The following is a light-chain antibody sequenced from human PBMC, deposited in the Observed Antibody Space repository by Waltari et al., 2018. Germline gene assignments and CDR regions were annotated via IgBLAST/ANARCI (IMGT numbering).Light chain of an antibody. Sequence: QSALTQPRSMSGSPGQSVTISCTGTSSDVGGYDHVSWYQQHPGKAPKLMIYDVSKRPSGVPDRVSGSKSGNTASLTISGLQAEEEADYYCCSYAGSLYVFGTGTKVIVL. CDR1: SSDVGGYDH. J-gene: IGLJ1*01. V-gene: IGLV2-11*01. CDR2: DVS. CDR3: CSYAGSLYV.